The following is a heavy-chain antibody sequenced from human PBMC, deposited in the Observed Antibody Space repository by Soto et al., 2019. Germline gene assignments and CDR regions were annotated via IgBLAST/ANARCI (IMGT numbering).Heavy chain of an antibody. J-gene: IGHJ6*02. CDR2: IIPIFGTA. CDR3: ATRRPSIAARAPDYYYYGMDV. Sequence: GASVKVSCKASGGTFSSYAISWVRQAPGQGLEWMGGIIPIFGTANYAQKFQGRVTITADESTSTAYMELSSLRSEDTAVYYCATRRPSIAARAPDYYYYGMDVWGQGTTVTVSS. D-gene: IGHD6-6*01. CDR1: GGTFSSYA. V-gene: IGHV1-69*13.